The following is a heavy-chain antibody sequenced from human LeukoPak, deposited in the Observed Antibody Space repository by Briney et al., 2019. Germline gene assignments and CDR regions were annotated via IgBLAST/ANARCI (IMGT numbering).Heavy chain of an antibody. Sequence: PSETLSLTCAAYGGSSSGYYWSWIRQPPGKGLEWIGEINHSGSTNYNPSLKSRVTISVDTSKNQFSLKLSSVTAADTAVYYCARVWNNYYYYMDVWGKGTTVTVSS. J-gene: IGHJ6*03. CDR3: ARVWNNYYYYMDV. CDR1: GGSSSGYY. D-gene: IGHD1/OR15-1a*01. V-gene: IGHV4-34*01. CDR2: INHSGST.